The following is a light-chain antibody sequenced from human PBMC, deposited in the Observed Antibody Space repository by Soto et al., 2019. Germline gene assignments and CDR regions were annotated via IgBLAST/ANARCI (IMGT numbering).Light chain of an antibody. V-gene: IGKV3-11*01. J-gene: IGKJ5*01. CDR1: HSVSRH. CDR3: QQDNNLPIT. CDR2: DAS. Sequence: EIQLTQSPATLSLSLGERVTLTCRASHSVSRHLAWYQQKPDEAPRLLIYDASSLASGVPARFGGSGSGTDFTLTISSLQPEDFATYYCQQDNNLPITFGQGTRLEIK.